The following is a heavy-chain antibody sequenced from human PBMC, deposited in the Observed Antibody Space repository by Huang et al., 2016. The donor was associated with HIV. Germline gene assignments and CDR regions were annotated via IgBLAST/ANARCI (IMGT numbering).Heavy chain of an antibody. J-gene: IGHJ4*02. CDR2: ISSSSNSK. CDR1: GFTFGDFN. CDR3: ARESCSGGTCYLFDF. V-gene: IGHV3-48*04. Sequence: EVQLVESGGGLVQPGTSLRLSCAASGFTFGDFNMNWVRQAPGKGLEWISYISSSSNSKRYADSGKGRFTISRDNARNSLYLQLKSLRVEDTAVYYCARESCSGGTCYLFDFWGQGVLVTVSS. D-gene: IGHD2-15*01.